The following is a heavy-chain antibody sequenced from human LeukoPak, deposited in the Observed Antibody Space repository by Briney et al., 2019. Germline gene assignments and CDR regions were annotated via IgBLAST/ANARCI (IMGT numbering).Heavy chain of an antibody. Sequence: SETLSLTCTVSGGSISSSSYYWGWSRQPPGKGLEWIGSIYYSGSTYYNPSLKSRVTISVDTSKNQFFLKLSSVTAADTAVYYCARETVTNYFDYWGQGTLVTVSS. V-gene: IGHV4-39*07. D-gene: IGHD4-17*01. CDR2: IYYSGST. CDR3: ARETVTNYFDY. J-gene: IGHJ4*02. CDR1: GGSISSSSYY.